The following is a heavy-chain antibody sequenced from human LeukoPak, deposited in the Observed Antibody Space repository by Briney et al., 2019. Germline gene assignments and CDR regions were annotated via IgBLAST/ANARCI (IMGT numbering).Heavy chain of an antibody. D-gene: IGHD3-10*01. CDR3: TLPWGSGSYYDY. Sequence: GGSLTLSCAASGFTLSNDWLNWVRQAPGKGLEWVGHIKSKTGGGTTDYAAPVKGRFTISRDDSKNTLFLQMNSLKPEDTAVYYCTLPWGSGSYYDYWGQGTLVTVSS. J-gene: IGHJ4*02. V-gene: IGHV3-15*01. CDR2: IKSKTGGGTT. CDR1: GFTLSNDW.